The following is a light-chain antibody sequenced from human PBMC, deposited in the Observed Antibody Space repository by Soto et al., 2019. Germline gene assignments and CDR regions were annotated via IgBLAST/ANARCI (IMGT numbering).Light chain of an antibody. Sequence: DIQMTQSPSNLSASIGDRVTITCRASQTINNYLNWYQQKPGKAPKILISAASKLQSRVPSRFSGVGSGTDFTLTINTLQPEDIATYFCQRGYPTPRFGGGTKVEIK. CDR3: QRGYPTPR. V-gene: IGKV1-39*01. CDR1: QTINNY. CDR2: AAS. J-gene: IGKJ4*01.